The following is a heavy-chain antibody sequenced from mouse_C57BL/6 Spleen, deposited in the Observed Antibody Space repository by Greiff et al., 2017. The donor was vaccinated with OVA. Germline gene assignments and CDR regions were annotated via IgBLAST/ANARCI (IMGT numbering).Heavy chain of an antibody. CDR3: ARSMITTRYFDY. CDR1: GYPFTSYW. J-gene: IGHJ2*01. CDR2: IYPSDSET. V-gene: IGHV1-61*01. Sequence: QVQLQQPGAELVRPGSSVKLSCKASGYPFTSYWMDWVKQRPGQGLEWIGNIYPSDSETHYNQKFKDKATLTVDKSSSTAYMQLSSLTSEDSAVYYCARSMITTRYFDYWGQGTTLTVSS. D-gene: IGHD2-4*01.